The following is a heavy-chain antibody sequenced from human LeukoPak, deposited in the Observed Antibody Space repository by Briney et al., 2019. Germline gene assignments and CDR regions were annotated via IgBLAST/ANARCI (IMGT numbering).Heavy chain of an antibody. Sequence: PSETLSLTCTVSGGSISSYYWSWIRQPPGKGLEWIGYIYYSGSTNYNPSLKSRVTISVDTSKNQFSLKLSSVTAADTAVYYCARESNYHGSGTGWFDPWGQGTLVTVFS. V-gene: IGHV4-59*12. CDR2: IYYSGST. CDR3: ARESNYHGSGTGWFDP. J-gene: IGHJ5*02. D-gene: IGHD3-10*01. CDR1: GGSISSYY.